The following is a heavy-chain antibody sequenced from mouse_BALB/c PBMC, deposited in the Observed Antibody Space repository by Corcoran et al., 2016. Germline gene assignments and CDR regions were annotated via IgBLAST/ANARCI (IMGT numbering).Heavy chain of an antibody. V-gene: IGHV1-26*01. CDR2: INPNNGGT. CDR1: GYTFTDYY. D-gene: IGHD1-1*01. Sequence: EVQLQQSGPELVKTGASVKMSCKASGYTFTDYYMKWVKQSHGKRLEWIGDINPNNGGTSYSQKFKGKATLTVDKSSSTDYMQLNSLTSEDSAVYYGARDYYGTSSCAYWGQGTLVTVSA. J-gene: IGHJ3*01. CDR3: ARDYYGTSSCAY.